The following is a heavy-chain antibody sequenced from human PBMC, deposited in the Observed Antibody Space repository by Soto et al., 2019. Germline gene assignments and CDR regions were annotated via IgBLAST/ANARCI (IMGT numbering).Heavy chain of an antibody. J-gene: IGHJ4*02. D-gene: IGHD3-9*01. Sequence: QVQLVQSGAEVKKPGSSVKVSCKASGGTFSSYTISWVRQAPGQGLEWMGRIIPILGIANYAQKFQGRVTITADKSTSTAYMELSSLSSEDTAVYYCARDRGHYDILTGYSDYWGQGTLVTVSS. CDR2: IIPILGIA. CDR3: ARDRGHYDILTGYSDY. V-gene: IGHV1-69*08. CDR1: GGTFSSYT.